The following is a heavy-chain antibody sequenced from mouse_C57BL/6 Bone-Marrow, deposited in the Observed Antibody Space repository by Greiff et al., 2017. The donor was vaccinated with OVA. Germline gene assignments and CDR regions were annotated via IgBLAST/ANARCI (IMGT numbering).Heavy chain of an antibody. Sequence: EVQLQQSGAELVRPGASVKLSCTASGFNIKDDYMHWVKQRPEQGLEWIGWIDPENGDTEYASKFQGKATITADTSSNTAYLQLSSLTSEYPAVYYCTTLLRQGYFDVWGTGTTVTVSS. V-gene: IGHV14-4*01. CDR2: IDPENGDT. CDR1: GFNIKDDY. D-gene: IGHD1-1*01. J-gene: IGHJ1*03. CDR3: TTLLRQGYFDV.